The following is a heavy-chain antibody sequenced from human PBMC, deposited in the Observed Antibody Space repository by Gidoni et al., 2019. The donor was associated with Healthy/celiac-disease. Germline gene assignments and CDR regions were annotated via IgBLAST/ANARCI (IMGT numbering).Heavy chain of an antibody. D-gene: IGHD3-22*01. CDR2: IYYSGST. J-gene: IGHJ4*02. CDR3: ARGGYYYDTFDY. V-gene: IGHV4-31*03. Sequence: QVQLQESGPGLVTPSQTLSLTCTVSGGPLSSGGYYWSWIRQHPGKGLEWIGSIYYSGSTYYNPALKSRVTISVDTSKNQFSLKLSSVTAADTAVYYCARGGYYYDTFDYWGQGTLVTVSS. CDR1: GGPLSSGGYY.